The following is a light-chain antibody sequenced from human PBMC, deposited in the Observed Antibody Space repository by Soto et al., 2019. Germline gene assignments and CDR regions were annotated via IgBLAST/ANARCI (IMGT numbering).Light chain of an antibody. CDR1: QEISNF. V-gene: IGKV1-33*01. J-gene: IGKJ5*01. Sequence: QVTLSKSSLSAXVGDXVTIXXQASQEISNFLNWYQQKPGKAPNLLIYDASNLETGVPSRFSGSGSGTDFTFTISSLQPEDIAPYYCLQYDDLPPTFAQGRRIEIK. CDR2: DAS. CDR3: LQYDDLPPT.